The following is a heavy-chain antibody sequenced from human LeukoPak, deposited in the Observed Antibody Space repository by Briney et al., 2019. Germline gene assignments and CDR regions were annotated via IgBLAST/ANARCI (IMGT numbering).Heavy chain of an antibody. CDR2: INHSGRT. J-gene: IGHJ4*02. Sequence: ASETLSLTCAVYGGSFSGNYWSWMRQSPGKGLEWIGEINHSGRTNYNPSLKSRVAISVDTSKNQFSLFLTSVTAGDTAVYYCARGGPTTMILPYWGQGTLVTVSS. CDR3: ARGGPTTMILPY. CDR1: GGSFSGNY. D-gene: IGHD3-22*01. V-gene: IGHV4-34*01.